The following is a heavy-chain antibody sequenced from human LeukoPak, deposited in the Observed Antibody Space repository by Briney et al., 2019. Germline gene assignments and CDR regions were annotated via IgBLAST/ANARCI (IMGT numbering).Heavy chain of an antibody. D-gene: IGHD6-13*01. J-gene: IGHJ4*02. Sequence: GGSLRLSCAASGFTVSSHYMSWVRQVPGKGLEWVSVIYGGAGTYYADSVKGRFTISRDNSKNTVYLQVNSLRDEDTAVYYCARDLEAANTYYFDYWGQGTMVTVSS. V-gene: IGHV3-66*01. CDR1: GFTVSSHY. CDR3: ARDLEAANTYYFDY. CDR2: IYGGAGT.